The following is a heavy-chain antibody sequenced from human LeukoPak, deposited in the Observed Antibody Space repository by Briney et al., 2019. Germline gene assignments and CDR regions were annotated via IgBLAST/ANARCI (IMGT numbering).Heavy chain of an antibody. V-gene: IGHV4-59*01. J-gene: IGHJ4*02. Sequence: SETLSLTCTVSGGSISSYYWSWIRQPPGKGLEWIGYIYYNGSTNYNPSLKSRVTISVDTSKNQFSLKLSSVTAADTAVYYCARDSGSSRYGLDYWGQGTLVTVSS. D-gene: IGHD6-13*01. CDR2: IYYNGST. CDR3: ARDSGSSRYGLDY. CDR1: GGSISSYY.